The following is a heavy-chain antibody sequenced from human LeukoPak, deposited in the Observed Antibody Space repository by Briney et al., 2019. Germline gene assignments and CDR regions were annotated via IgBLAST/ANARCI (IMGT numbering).Heavy chain of an antibody. CDR1: GYTFTSYY. V-gene: IGHV1-3*01. CDR3: ARDGGGRYGTTLLDY. CDR2: INAANGNI. Sequence: GASVTVSFTASGYTFTSYYMHWVRQAPGQRLECTGWINAANGNIKYSPSFQGRVTFTGDISASTVYMEMSSLRSEDTALYYCARDGGGRYGTTLLDYWGQGTLVTVSS. D-gene: IGHD1/OR15-1a*01. J-gene: IGHJ4*02.